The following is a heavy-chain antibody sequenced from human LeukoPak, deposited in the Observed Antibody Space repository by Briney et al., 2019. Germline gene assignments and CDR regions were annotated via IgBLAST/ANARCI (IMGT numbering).Heavy chain of an antibody. CDR1: GFIFSSHS. D-gene: IGHD1-26*01. V-gene: IGHV3-48*01. Sequence: PGGSLRLSCAASGFIFSSHSVNWVRQAPGKGLEWVSYISSSSNTKYYADSVMGRFTVSRDNAKNSLYLQVNSLRAEDTAVYFCARATGWDLLVPFDYWGQGTLVTVSS. CDR3: ARATGWDLLVPFDY. J-gene: IGHJ4*02. CDR2: ISSSSNTK.